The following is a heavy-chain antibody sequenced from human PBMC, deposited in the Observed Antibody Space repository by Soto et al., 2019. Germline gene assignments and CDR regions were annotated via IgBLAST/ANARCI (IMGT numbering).Heavy chain of an antibody. V-gene: IGHV3-7*01. J-gene: IGHJ1*01. CDR3: ARVEEAAGREHFQH. Sequence: EVQLVESGGGLVQPGGSLRLSCAASGFTFSSYWMTWVRQAPGKGLEWVANIKQDGSEKYYVDSVNGRFTISRDNANSELYLPSNSLRAEDTAVYFCARVEEAAGREHFQHWGQGTLVTVSS. CDR2: IKQDGSEK. CDR1: GFTFSSYW. D-gene: IGHD6-13*01.